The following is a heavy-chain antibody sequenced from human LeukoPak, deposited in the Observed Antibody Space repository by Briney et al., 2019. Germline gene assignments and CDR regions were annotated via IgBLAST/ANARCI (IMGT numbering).Heavy chain of an antibody. D-gene: IGHD3-16*01. Sequence: SETLSLTCAVSGYSISSGYYWGWIRQPPGKGLEWIGSIYHSGSTYYNPSLKSRVTISVDTSKSQFSLKLSSVTAADTAVYYCARHGGRYAGLSYFDYWGQGTLVTVSS. CDR2: IYHSGST. V-gene: IGHV4-38-2*01. CDR1: GYSISSGYY. CDR3: ARHGGRYAGLSYFDY. J-gene: IGHJ4*02.